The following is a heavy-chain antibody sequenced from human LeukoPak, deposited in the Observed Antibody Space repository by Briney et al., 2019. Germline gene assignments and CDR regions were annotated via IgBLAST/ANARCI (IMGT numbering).Heavy chain of an antibody. D-gene: IGHD2-2*01. Sequence: PSETLSLTCAVYGGSFSGYYWSWIRQPPGKGLEWIGEINHSGSTNYNPSLKSRVTISVDTSKNQFSLKLSSVTAADTAVYYCARHQYQLPGPSAGFDYWGQGTLVTVSS. CDR2: INHSGST. J-gene: IGHJ4*02. CDR3: ARHQYQLPGPSAGFDY. CDR1: GGSFSGYY. V-gene: IGHV4-34*01.